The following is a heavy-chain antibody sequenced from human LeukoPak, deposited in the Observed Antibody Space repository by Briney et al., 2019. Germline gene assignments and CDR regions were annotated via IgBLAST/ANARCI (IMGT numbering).Heavy chain of an antibody. CDR3: AKTIVRGSYGSFLGDYGMDV. Sequence: GRSLRLSCAASGFTFNDYAMHWVRQAPGKGLEWVSGISWNSDNIGYADSVKGRFTISRDNAKNSLYLQMNSLRTEDTALYYCAKTIVRGSYGSFLGDYGMDVWGQGTTVTVSS. J-gene: IGHJ6*02. D-gene: IGHD5-18*01. CDR1: GFTFNDYA. V-gene: IGHV3-9*01. CDR2: ISWNSDNI.